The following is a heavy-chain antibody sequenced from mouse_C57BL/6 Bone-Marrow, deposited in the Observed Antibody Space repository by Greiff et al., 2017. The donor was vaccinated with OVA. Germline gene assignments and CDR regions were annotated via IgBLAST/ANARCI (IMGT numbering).Heavy chain of an antibody. J-gene: IGHJ1*03. Sequence: QVQLQQSGAELVRPGTSVKLSCKASGYTFTNYWIGWVKQRPGQGLEWIGDIYPGGGDTNYNEKFKGKATLTADKSSSTAYMQFSSLTSEDSAIYSYASRDGSSYRYCDVWGTGTTVTVSS. CDR1: GYTFTNYW. CDR2: IYPGGGDT. V-gene: IGHV1-63*01. D-gene: IGHD1-1*01. CDR3: ASRDGSSYRYCDV.